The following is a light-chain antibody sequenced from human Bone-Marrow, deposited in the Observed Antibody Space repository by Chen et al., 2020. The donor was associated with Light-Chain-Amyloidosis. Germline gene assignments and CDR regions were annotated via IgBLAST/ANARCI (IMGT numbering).Light chain of an antibody. J-gene: IGLJ2*01. CDR1: DLPMKY. CDR2: RDT. Sequence: SYELTQPPSLSVSPGQTARITSSGDDLPMKYANGYQQKPGQARVLVIHRDTERPSGISERFSGSSSGTTATLIISGVQAEDEADYHCQSADSSGTYEVIFGGGTKLTVL. CDR3: QSADSSGTYEVI. V-gene: IGLV3-25*03.